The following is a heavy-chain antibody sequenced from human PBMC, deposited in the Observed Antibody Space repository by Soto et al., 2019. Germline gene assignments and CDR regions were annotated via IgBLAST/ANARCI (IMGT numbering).Heavy chain of an antibody. D-gene: IGHD2-2*01. J-gene: IGHJ4*02. CDR3: ARGGGSTKVDY. CDR2: TSNSGST. V-gene: IGHV4-31*03. CDR1: GGSITSSGYY. Sequence: QVQLQESGPGLVKPSQTLSLTCTVSGGSITSSGYYWSWIRQHPGEGLEWIGFTSNSGSTSYNPSLKNRVTIEEDTPSNQFSLNLKSVTAADTAVYYCARGGGSTKVDYWGQGTLVTVSP.